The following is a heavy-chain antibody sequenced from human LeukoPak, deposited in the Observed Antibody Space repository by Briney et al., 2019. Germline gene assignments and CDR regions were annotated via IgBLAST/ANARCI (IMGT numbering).Heavy chain of an antibody. Sequence: QPGRSLRLSCAASGFTFDDYAMHWVRQAPGKGLEWVSGISWNSGSIGYADSVKGRFTISRDNAKNSLYLQMNSLRAEDTALYYCANDFLPGYSSGSYGDWGQGTLVTVSS. CDR2: ISWNSGSI. CDR1: GFTFDDYA. CDR3: ANDFLPGYSSGSYGD. J-gene: IGHJ4*02. D-gene: IGHD6-19*01. V-gene: IGHV3-9*01.